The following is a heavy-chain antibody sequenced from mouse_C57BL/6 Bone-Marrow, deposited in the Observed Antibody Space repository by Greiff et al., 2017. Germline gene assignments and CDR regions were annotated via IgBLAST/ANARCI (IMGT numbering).Heavy chain of an antibody. CDR3: ARDPYYYGSSPFDY. CDR1: GYTFTSYG. Sequence: QVQLQQSGAELARPGASVKLSCKASGYTFTSYGISWVKQRTRQGLEWIGEIYPRSGNTYYNEKFKGKATLTADKSSSTAYMELRSLTSEDSAVYFCARDPYYYGSSPFDYWGQGTTLTVSS. CDR2: IYPRSGNT. V-gene: IGHV1-81*01. D-gene: IGHD1-1*01. J-gene: IGHJ2*01.